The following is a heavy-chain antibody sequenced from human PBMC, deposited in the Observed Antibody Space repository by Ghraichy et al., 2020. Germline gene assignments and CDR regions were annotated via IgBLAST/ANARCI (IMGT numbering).Heavy chain of an antibody. CDR1: GFTFSSYW. V-gene: IGHV3-74*01. D-gene: IGHD2-2*01. Sequence: SCAASGFTFSSYWMHWVRQAPGKGLVWVSRINSDGSSTSYADSVKGRFTISRDNAKNTLYLQMNSLRAEDTAVYYCARACSSTSCPRPYYYYGMDVWGQGTTVTVSS. CDR3: ARACSSTSCPRPYYYYGMDV. J-gene: IGHJ6*02. CDR2: INSDGSST.